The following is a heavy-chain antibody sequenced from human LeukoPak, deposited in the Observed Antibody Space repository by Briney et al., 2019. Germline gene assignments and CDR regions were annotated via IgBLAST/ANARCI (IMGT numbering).Heavy chain of an antibody. Sequence: PGGPLRLSCAASGFRFSDFTMTWVRQAPGKGPEWVSAIGGRGGSTYYADSVGGRFTISGDNSKDMVYLQMNSLKVEDTATYYCGKEGGAWGQGTKVTVSS. V-gene: IGHV3-23*01. D-gene: IGHD3-16*01. CDR2: IGGRGGST. CDR1: GFRFSDFT. CDR3: GKEGGA. J-gene: IGHJ5*02.